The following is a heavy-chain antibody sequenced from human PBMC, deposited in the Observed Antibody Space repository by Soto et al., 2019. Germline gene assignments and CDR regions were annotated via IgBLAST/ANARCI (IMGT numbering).Heavy chain of an antibody. CDR3: ARDHHGGPTHDY. CDR1: GYTFTSYG. Sequence: ASVKVSCKASGYTFTSYGISWVGQAPGQGLEWMGWIGAYNGNTNYAQKLQGRVTMTTDTSTSTAYMELRSLRSDDTAVYYCARDHHGGPTHDYWGQGTLVTVSS. V-gene: IGHV1-18*01. CDR2: IGAYNGNT. J-gene: IGHJ4*02. D-gene: IGHD4-17*01.